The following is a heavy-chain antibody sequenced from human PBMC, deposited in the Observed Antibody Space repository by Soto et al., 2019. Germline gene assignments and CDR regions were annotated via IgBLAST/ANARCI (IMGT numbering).Heavy chain of an antibody. J-gene: IGHJ4*02. V-gene: IGHV3-30*18. CDR3: AKGSPSGIAVAISLDY. Sequence: GGSLRLSCAASGFTFSSYGMHWVRQAPGKGLEWVAVISYDGSNKYYADSVKGRFTISRDNSKNTLYLQMNSLRAEGTAVYYCAKGSPSGIAVAISLDYWGQGTLVTVSS. CDR1: GFTFSSYG. CDR2: ISYDGSNK. D-gene: IGHD6-19*01.